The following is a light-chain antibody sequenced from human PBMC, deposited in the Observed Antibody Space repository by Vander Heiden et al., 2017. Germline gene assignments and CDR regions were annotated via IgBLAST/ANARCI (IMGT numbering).Light chain of an antibody. CDR3: QVWDSSTDHWV. J-gene: IGLJ3*02. CDR1: NIGSKS. Sequence: SYVLTQAPSVSVAPGQTASITCGGNNIGSKSVHWYQQKPGQAPVVVVYNDSDRPSGIPERLSGSNSGTTATLTISRVEAGDEADYYCQVWDSSTDHWVFGGGTKLTVL. CDR2: NDS. V-gene: IGLV3-21*02.